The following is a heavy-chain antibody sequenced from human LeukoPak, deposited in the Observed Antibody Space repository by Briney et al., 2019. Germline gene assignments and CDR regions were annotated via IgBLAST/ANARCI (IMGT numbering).Heavy chain of an antibody. CDR1: GYTFTGYY. CDR2: INPNSGGT. J-gene: IGHJ6*02. CDR3: ARDTVPGGDYVGYYYYYGMDV. D-gene: IGHD4-17*01. V-gene: IGHV1-2*02. Sequence: ASVKVSCKASGYTFTGYYMHWVRQAPGQGLEWVGWINPNSGGTNHAQKFQGRVTMTRDTSISTAYMELSRLRSDDTAVYYCARDTVPGGDYVGYYYYYGMDVWGQGTTVTVSS.